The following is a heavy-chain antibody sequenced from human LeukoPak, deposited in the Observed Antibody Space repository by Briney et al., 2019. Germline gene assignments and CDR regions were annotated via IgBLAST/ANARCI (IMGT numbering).Heavy chain of an antibody. CDR1: GGSISTYY. V-gene: IGHV4-59*12. CDR3: ARGGIVPAALDY. CDR2: IYNSGST. Sequence: KPSETLSLTCSVSGGSISTYYWSWIRQTPGKGLEQIGYIYNSGSTNYNPSLEGRVTMSIDTSKNQFSLKLSSVTAADTAVYYCARGGIVPAALDYWGQGTLVTVSS. D-gene: IGHD2-2*01. J-gene: IGHJ4*02.